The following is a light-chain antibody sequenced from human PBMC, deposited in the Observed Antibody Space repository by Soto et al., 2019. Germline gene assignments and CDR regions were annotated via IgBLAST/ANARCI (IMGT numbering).Light chain of an antibody. J-gene: IGKJ5*01. CDR1: QSVSSY. CDR3: QQRSNWPRA. Sequence: EIVLTQSPATLSLSPGERATLSCRASQSVSSYLAWYQQKPGQAPRLLIYDASNRATGIPARFSGSGSGTDFNLTISSLEPEDFAVYYCQQRSNWPRAFGQEPRLEIK. CDR2: DAS. V-gene: IGKV3-11*01.